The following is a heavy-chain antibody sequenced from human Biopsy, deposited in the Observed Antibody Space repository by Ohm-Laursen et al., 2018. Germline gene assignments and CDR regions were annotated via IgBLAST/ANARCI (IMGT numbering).Heavy chain of an antibody. CDR2: IYYSGTT. CDR3: ARRPYGGTRYWYFDL. D-gene: IGHD4-23*01. CDR1: GGSVSSGGFY. J-gene: IGHJ2*01. V-gene: IGHV4-31*01. Sequence: TLSLTCAVSGGSVSSGGFYWSWIRQHPGKGLEWIGYIYYSGTTYYNPSLKSLVTISVDTSKNQFSLKLNSVSAADTAVYYCARRPYGGTRYWYFDLWGRGTRVTVPS.